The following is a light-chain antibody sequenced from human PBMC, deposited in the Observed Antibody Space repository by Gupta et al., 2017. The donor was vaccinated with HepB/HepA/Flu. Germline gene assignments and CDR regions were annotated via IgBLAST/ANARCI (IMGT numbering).Light chain of an antibody. J-gene: IGLJ1*01. CDR3: SAWDSSRNGQV. CDR1: SNNVGHEG. CDR2: KNN. Sequence: AGLTHPPSVSTGLSQTATLTCTGTSNNVGHEGAVWLQQHQGHPPKLLSYKNNDRPSGISERFSAYRSGNTASLTITEVQPEDEADYYWSAWDSSRNGQVFGTGTKVNVL. V-gene: IGLV10-54*04.